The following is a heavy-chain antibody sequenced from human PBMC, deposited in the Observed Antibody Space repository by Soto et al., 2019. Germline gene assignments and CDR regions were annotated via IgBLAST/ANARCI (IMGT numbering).Heavy chain of an antibody. V-gene: IGHV4-34*01. D-gene: IGHD3-10*01. Sequence: SETLSLTCAVYGGSFSGYYWSWIRQPPGKGLEWIGEINHSGSTNYNPSLKSRVTISVDTSKNQFSLKLSSVTAADTAVYYCASFNYGSGSYYNSLGGMDVWGQGTTVTVS. J-gene: IGHJ6*02. CDR3: ASFNYGSGSYYNSLGGMDV. CDR2: INHSGST. CDR1: GGSFSGYY.